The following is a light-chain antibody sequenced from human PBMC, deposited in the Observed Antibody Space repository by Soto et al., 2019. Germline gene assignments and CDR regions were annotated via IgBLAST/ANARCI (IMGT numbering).Light chain of an antibody. CDR3: QQYDSLPFA. V-gene: IGKV1-33*01. Sequence: DRKMTQSRSCLSVCVGDSVDITCRASQDISDFLNWYQQTPGKAPKLLTYDASDLEPVVPSRFSGTGSGTDFTFTISNVQPEDTSTYDGQQYDSLPFAFGPGT. CDR1: QDISDF. CDR2: DAS. J-gene: IGKJ3*01.